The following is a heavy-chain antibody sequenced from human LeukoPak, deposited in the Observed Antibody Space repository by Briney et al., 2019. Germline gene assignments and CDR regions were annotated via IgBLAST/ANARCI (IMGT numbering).Heavy chain of an antibody. J-gene: IGHJ3*02. CDR3: ATFEGSGYAYAAFDI. V-gene: IGHV1-69*04. CDR2: IIPILGIA. CDR1: GGTFSSYA. D-gene: IGHD5-12*01. Sequence: GASVKVSCKASGGTFSSYAISWVRQAPGQGLEWMGRIIPILGIANYAQKFQGRVTITADKSTSTAYMELSSLRSEDTAVYYCATFEGSGYAYAAFDIWGQGTMVTVSS.